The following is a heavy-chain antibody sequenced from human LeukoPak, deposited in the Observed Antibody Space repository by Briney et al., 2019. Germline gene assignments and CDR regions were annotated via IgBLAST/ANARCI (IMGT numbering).Heavy chain of an antibody. V-gene: IGHV1-18*01. CDR2: ISAYNGNT. J-gene: IGHJ6*03. Sequence: ASVKVSCKASGYTFTSYGISWVRQAPGQGLEWMGWISAYNGNTNYAQKLQGRVTMTTGTSTSTAYMELRSLRSDDTAVYYCARAYCSSTSCSYYYYYYYMDVWGKGTTVTVSS. CDR3: ARAYCSSTSCSYYYYYYYMDV. CDR1: GYTFTSYG. D-gene: IGHD2-2*01.